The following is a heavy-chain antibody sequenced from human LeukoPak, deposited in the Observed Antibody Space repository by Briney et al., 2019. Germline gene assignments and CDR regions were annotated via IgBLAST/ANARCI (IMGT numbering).Heavy chain of an antibody. J-gene: IGHJ4*02. CDR3: ARLEPSRFDS. D-gene: IGHD1-14*01. Sequence: YPGGSLRLSCAASGFPFSSYAMNWVRQAPGKGPEWVANIKQDGSEKYYVDSVKGRFTISRDNAKSSLYLQMNSLRAEDTAVYYCARLEPSRFDSWGQGTLVTVSS. CDR1: GFPFSSYA. CDR2: IKQDGSEK. V-gene: IGHV3-7*05.